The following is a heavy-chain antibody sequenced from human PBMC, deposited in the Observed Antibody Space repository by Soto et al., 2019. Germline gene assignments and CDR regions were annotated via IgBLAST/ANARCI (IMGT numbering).Heavy chain of an antibody. J-gene: IGHJ4*02. Sequence: QVQLVESGGGVVQPERSLRLSCAASGFTFSSYGMHWVRQAPGKGLEWVAVVSYDENNKHYADSVKGRFTISRDNSRNALYLQMNSLRAEDTAVYYCAKDMTAYYVDIDYWGQGTLVTVSS. CDR1: GFTFSSYG. CDR2: VSYDENNK. CDR3: AKDMTAYYVDIDY. V-gene: IGHV3-30*18. D-gene: IGHD3-9*01.